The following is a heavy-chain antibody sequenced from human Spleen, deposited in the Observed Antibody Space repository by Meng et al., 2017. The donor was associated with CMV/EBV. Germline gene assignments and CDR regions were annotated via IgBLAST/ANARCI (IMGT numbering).Heavy chain of an antibody. D-gene: IGHD3-22*01. CDR1: GYSIGSGYH. CDR3: ARDVHPYDSTGPGD. V-gene: IGHV4-38-2*02. J-gene: IGHJ4*02. Sequence: SETLSLTCSVSGYSIGSGYHWNWIRHSPGKGLEWIGSVYHTGTAYYNPSLQSRVTILVDTSKNQFSLTLTSVTAADTAIYYCARDVHPYDSTGPGDWGQGTLVTVSS. CDR2: VYHTGTA.